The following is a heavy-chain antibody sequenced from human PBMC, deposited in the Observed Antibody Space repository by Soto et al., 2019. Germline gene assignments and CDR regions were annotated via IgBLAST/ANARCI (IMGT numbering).Heavy chain of an antibody. V-gene: IGHV1-8*01. CDR2: MNPNSGNT. D-gene: IGHD4-17*01. CDR1: GYTFTSYD. Sequence: QVQLVQSGAEVKKPGASVKVSCKASGYTFTSYDINWVRQATGQGLEYLGWMNPNSGNTAYVQKLQGRGIITWDTSITTADMELSSLRSEDTAVYFCARGIKYGAYSRWFDPWGQGTLVTVSS. J-gene: IGHJ5*02. CDR3: ARGIKYGAYSRWFDP.